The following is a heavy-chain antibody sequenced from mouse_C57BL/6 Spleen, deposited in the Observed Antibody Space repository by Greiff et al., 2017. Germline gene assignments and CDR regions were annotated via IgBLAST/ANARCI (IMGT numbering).Heavy chain of an antibody. V-gene: IGHV5-6*02. Sequence: VMLVESGGDLVKPGGSLKLSCAASGFTFSSYGMSWVRQTPDKRLEWVATISSGGSYTYYPDSVKGRFTISRDNAKNTLYLQMSSLKSEDTAMYYCANFLDVWGTGTTVTVSS. CDR3: ANFLDV. D-gene: IGHD4-1*02. CDR2: ISSGGSYT. CDR1: GFTFSSYG. J-gene: IGHJ1*03.